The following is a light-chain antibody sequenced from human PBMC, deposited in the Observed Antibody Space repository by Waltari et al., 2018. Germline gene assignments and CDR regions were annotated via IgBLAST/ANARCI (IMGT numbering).Light chain of an antibody. CDR1: SLRSYY. CDR3: NSRDSSGNHLGV. V-gene: IGLV3-19*01. Sequence: SSELTQDPAVSVALGQTVRITCQGDSLRSYYASWYQQKPGQAPVLVIYGKNNRPSGIPDLFSGSSSGNTASLTITGAQAEDEADYYCNSRDSSGNHLGVFGGGTKLTVL. J-gene: IGLJ3*02. CDR2: GKN.